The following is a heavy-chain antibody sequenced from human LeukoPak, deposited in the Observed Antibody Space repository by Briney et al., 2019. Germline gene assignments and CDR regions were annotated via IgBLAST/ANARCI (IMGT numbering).Heavy chain of an antibody. J-gene: IGHJ4*02. CDR2: ISSSGGNT. D-gene: IGHD1-26*01. CDR1: GFTFRNYD. Sequence: PGGSLRLSCAGSGFTFRNYDMSWVRQAPGTGLEWVSAISSSGGNTYYADSVKGRFTISRDNSKNTLYLQMASLRPEDTAMYYCAKRERTYYFDNWGRGTLVTVSS. CDR3: AKRERTYYFDN. V-gene: IGHV3-23*01.